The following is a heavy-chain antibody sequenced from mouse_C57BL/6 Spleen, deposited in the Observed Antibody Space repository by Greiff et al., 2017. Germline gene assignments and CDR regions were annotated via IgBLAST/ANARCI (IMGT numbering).Heavy chain of an antibody. CDR1: GFTFSDYY. V-gene: IGHV5-16*01. D-gene: IGHD2-4*01. J-gene: IGHJ4*01. CDR3: ARDTIYYDYDGRLDY. Sequence: EVHLVESEGGLVQPGSSMKLSCTASGFTFSDYYMAWVRQVPEKGLEWVANINYDGSSTYYLDSLKSRFIISRDNAKNILYLQMSSLKSEDTATYYCARDTIYYDYDGRLDYWGQGTSVTVSS. CDR2: INYDGSST.